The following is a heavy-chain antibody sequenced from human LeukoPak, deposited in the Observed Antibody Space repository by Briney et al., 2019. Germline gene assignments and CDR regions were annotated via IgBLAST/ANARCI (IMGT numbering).Heavy chain of an antibody. V-gene: IGHV4-59*01. CDR2: VYYSGTA. CDR1: GGSISSYY. Sequence: SETLSLTCTVSGGSISSYYWSWIRQPPGKGLEWIGYVYYSGTADYNPSLKSRVTISVDTSNNQFSLRVSSVTAADTAVYYCARSSGAYRSFDYWGQGTLVPVSS. CDR3: ARSSGAYRSFDY. J-gene: IGHJ4*02. D-gene: IGHD1-26*01.